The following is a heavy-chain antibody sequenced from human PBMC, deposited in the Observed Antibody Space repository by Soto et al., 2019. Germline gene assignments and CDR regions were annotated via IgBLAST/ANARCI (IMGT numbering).Heavy chain of an antibody. CDR1: GGSISSYY. CDR3: ARVPDY. J-gene: IGHJ4*02. CDR2: IYSSGTT. Sequence: SETLSLTCTVSGGSISSYYWSWIRQPPGKGLEWIGYIYSSGTTNYNPSLKSRVSMSVDTSKNHFSLKLSSVTAADTAVYYCARVPDYWGQGTLVTVSS. V-gene: IGHV4-59*01.